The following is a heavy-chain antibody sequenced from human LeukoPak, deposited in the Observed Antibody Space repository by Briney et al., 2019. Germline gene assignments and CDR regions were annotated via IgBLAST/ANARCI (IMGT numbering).Heavy chain of an antibody. CDR3: ARDIDNGDYVVY. J-gene: IGHJ4*02. Sequence: TRGSLRLSCAASGVTFSSYAMSWVRQVPGMGLEWVSSIGSSGDITYYADSVKGRFTISRDNSKNTLYLQMNSLRAEDTAVYYCARDIDNGDYVVYWGQGTLVTVSS. V-gene: IGHV3-23*01. CDR1: GVTFSSYA. CDR2: IGSSGDIT. D-gene: IGHD4-17*01.